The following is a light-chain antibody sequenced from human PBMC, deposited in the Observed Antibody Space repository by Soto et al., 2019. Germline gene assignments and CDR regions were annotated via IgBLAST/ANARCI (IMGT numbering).Light chain of an antibody. CDR3: GSYASSNTVL. CDR2: DVS. Sequence: QSVLTQPASVSGSPGQSITISCTGTSSDIGGYNYVSWYQQHPGKAPKLMIYDVSDRPSGVSNRFSGSKSGNTASLTISGLQAEDEADYYCGSYASSNTVLFGGGTEVTVL. V-gene: IGLV2-14*03. J-gene: IGLJ2*01. CDR1: SSDIGGYNY.